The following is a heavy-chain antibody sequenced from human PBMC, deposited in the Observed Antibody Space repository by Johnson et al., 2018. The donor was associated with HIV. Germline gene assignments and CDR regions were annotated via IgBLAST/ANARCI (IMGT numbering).Heavy chain of an antibody. J-gene: IGHJ3*02. CDR2: ISTSGSTI. V-gene: IGHV3-11*01. D-gene: IGHD1-26*01. CDR3: ARDGSDVVGAPLQAFDI. CDR1: GFTFRDYY. Sequence: VQLVESGGGLVKPGGSLRLSCAASGFTFRDYYMSWIRQAPGKGLEWVSYISTSGSTIYYADSVKGRFTISRDNAKNSLSLQMNSLRAEDTAVYYCARDGSDVVGAPLQAFDIWGQGTMVTVYS.